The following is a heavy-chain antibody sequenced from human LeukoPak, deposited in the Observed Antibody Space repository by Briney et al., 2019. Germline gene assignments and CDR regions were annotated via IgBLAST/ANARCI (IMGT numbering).Heavy chain of an antibody. CDR2: INPNSGGT. V-gene: IGHV1-2*02. Sequence: ASVKVSCKASGYTFTGYYMHWVRQAPGQGLEWMGWINPNSGGTNYAQKFQGRVTMTRDTSISTAYMELSRLRSDDTAVYYCAREGVIAYYYYGMDVWGQGTTVTVSS. D-gene: IGHD3-22*01. CDR1: GYTFTGYY. CDR3: AREGVIAYYYYGMDV. J-gene: IGHJ6*02.